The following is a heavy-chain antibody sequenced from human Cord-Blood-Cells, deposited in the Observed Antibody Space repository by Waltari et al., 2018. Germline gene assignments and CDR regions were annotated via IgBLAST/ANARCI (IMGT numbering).Heavy chain of an antibody. V-gene: IGHV3-30*02. CDR1: GFTFSSYG. CDR3: AKDPYSSSYYFDY. J-gene: IGHJ4*02. Sequence: QVQLVESGGGVVQPGGSLRLSCAASGFTFSSYGMHWVRQAPGKGLEWVEFIRYDGSNKYYADSVKGLFTISRENSKNTLYLQMNSLRAEDTAVYYCAKDPYSSSYYFDYWGQGTLVTVSS. CDR2: IRYDGSNK. D-gene: IGHD6-6*01.